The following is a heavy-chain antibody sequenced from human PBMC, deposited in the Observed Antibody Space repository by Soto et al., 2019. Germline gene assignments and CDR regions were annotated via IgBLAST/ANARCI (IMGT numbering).Heavy chain of an antibody. CDR2: ISGNGGGT. V-gene: IGHV3-23*01. CDR3: AKDPNGAHLGAFDS. D-gene: IGHD4-17*01. J-gene: IGHJ4*02. CDR1: GDIFTNYA. Sequence: EVHLLESGGGMVQPGGSLRLSCAASGDIFTNYAMAWFRQAPGQGLEWVSAISGNGGGTHYTESVKGRFTISRDNSKNTLYLQMNSLTAEDTAGYYCAKDPNGAHLGAFDSWGQGTLVTVSS.